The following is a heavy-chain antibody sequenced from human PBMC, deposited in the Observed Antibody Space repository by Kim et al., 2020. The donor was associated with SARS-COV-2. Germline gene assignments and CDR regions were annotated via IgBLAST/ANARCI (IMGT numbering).Heavy chain of an antibody. V-gene: IGHV3-30*18. D-gene: IGHD6-6*01. CDR3: AKSHSSSYGMDV. CDR1: GFTFSSYG. CDR2: ISYDGSNK. Sequence: GGSLRLSCAASGFTFSSYGMHWVHQAPGKGLEWVAVISYDGSNKYYADSVKGRFTISRDNSKNTLYLQMNSLRAEDTAVYYCAKSHSSSYGMDVWGQGTTVTVSS. J-gene: IGHJ6*02.